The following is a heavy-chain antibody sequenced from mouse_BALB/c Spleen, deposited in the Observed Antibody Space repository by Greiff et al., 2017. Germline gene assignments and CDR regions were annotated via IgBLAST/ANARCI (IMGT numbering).Heavy chain of an antibody. Sequence: EVQGVESGPGLVKPSQSLSLTCTVTGYSITSDYAWNWIRQFPGNKLEWMGYISYSGSTSYNPSLKSRISITRDTSKNQFFLQLNSVTTEDTATYYCARKSSSGAWFAYWGQGTLVTVSA. J-gene: IGHJ3*01. CDR1: GYSITSDYA. D-gene: IGHD3-1*01. V-gene: IGHV3-2*02. CDR3: ARKSSSGAWFAY. CDR2: ISYSGST.